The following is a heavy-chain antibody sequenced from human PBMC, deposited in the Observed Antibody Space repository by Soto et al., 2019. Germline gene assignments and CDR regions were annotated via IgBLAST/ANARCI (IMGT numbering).Heavy chain of an antibody. CDR1: GGSIRERGLY. J-gene: IGHJ6*03. CDR2: ILVSGRT. V-gene: IGHV4-39*01. CDR3: ARSLMDV. Sequence: QMQLQESGPGLVKPSETLSLTCTVSGGSIRERGLYWGWIRQSPGKGLEWIGSILVSGRTHYNPSLKSRVTMSIVASRIQFSLTLISVTAADTGVYYCARSLMDVWGNGTTVTVSS.